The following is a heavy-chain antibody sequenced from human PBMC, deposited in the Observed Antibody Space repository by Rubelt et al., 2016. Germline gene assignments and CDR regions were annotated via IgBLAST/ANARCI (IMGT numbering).Heavy chain of an antibody. CDR3: AQLAEGD. Sequence: GLEWVGRIKHRAESCATEYAASVKGRFIVSRDDSKNSLYLQMNSLKVEDSAIYYCAQLAEGDWGQGTRVIVSS. J-gene: IGHJ4*02. V-gene: IGHV3-72*01. CDR2: IKHRAESCAT. D-gene: IGHD1-1*01.